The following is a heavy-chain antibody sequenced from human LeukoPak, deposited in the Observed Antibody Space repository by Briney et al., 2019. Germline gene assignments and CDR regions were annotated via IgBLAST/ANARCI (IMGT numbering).Heavy chain of an antibody. CDR3: ARIRISSTSQNYFDP. CDR2: IYHSGST. CDR1: GGSISSSSYY. J-gene: IGHJ5*02. D-gene: IGHD2-2*01. V-gene: IGHV4-39*07. Sequence: SETLSLTCTVSGGSISSSSYYWGWIRQPPGKGLEWIGSIYHSGSTYYNPSLKSRVDISFDTSKNQFSLRMTSVTAADSAIYFCARIRISSTSQNYFDPWGQGTLVTVSS.